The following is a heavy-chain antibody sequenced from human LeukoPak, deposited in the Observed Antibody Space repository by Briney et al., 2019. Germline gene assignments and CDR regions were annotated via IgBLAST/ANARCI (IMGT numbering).Heavy chain of an antibody. Sequence: GGSLRLSCAASGFTFSSYAMTWVRQTPGKGLEWVASISGSDGSTFYRDSVRGRFTISRDNSANTLFLQMKNLRPEDTALYYCTKFDSWGRGVLVTVSS. CDR1: GFTFSSYA. CDR2: ISGSDGST. V-gene: IGHV3-23*01. CDR3: TKFDS. J-gene: IGHJ4*02.